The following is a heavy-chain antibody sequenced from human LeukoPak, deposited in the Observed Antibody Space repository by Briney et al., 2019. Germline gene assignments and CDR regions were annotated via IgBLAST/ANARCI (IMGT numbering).Heavy chain of an antibody. D-gene: IGHD4-11*01. CDR2: IYSGGST. V-gene: IGHV3-66*02. Sequence: GGSLRLSCAASGFTVSSNYMSWVRQAPGKGLEWVSVIYSGGSTYYADSVKGRFTISRDNSKNTLYLQMNSLRAENTAVYYCARDRGNYGLDYWGQGTLVTVSS. J-gene: IGHJ4*02. CDR1: GFTVSSNY. CDR3: ARDRGNYGLDY.